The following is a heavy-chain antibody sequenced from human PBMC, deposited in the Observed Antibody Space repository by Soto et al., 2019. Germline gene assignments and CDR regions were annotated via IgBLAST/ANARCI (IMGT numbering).Heavy chain of an antibody. Sequence: SETLSLTCTVSGGPISSSSYYWGWIRQPPGKGLEWIGSIYYSGSTYYNPSLKSRVTISVDTSKNQFSLKLSSVTAADTAVYYCASRAAGNYYYYYGMDVWGLGTTVTVSS. CDR1: GGPISSSSYY. J-gene: IGHJ6*02. CDR2: IYYSGST. CDR3: ASRAAGNYYYYYGMDV. V-gene: IGHV4-39*01.